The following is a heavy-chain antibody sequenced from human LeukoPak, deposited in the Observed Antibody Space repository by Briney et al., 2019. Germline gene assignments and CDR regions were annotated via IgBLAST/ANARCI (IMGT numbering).Heavy chain of an antibody. D-gene: IGHD1-26*01. V-gene: IGHV3-21*01. Sequence: PGGSLRLSCAASGFTFSSYSMNWVRQAPGKGLEWVSSISSSSSYIYYADSVKGRFTISRDNAKNSLYLQMNSLRAEDTAVYYCARDYGGGSYYFDYWGQGTLVTVSS. J-gene: IGHJ4*02. CDR1: GFTFSSYS. CDR2: ISSSSSYI. CDR3: ARDYGGGSYYFDY.